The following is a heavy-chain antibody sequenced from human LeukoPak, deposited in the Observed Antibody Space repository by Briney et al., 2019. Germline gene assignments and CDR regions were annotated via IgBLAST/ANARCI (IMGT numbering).Heavy chain of an antibody. Sequence: ASVKVSCKASGYTFTGYSMHWVRQAPGQGLEWMGLIRPNSGTTNYAQRFQGRVTMTRDTSISTAYMGLSSLRSDDTAVYYCATVTKYHSDGYTSRGYNDYWGQGTLVTVSS. CDR2: IRPNSGTT. V-gene: IGHV1-2*02. CDR1: GYTFTGYS. J-gene: IGHJ4*02. D-gene: IGHD5-24*01. CDR3: ATVTKYHSDGYTSRGYNDY.